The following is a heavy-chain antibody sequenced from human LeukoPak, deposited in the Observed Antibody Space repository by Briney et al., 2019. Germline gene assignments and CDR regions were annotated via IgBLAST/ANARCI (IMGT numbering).Heavy chain of an antibody. CDR3: ARASPYFYCSGGSCYFHP. D-gene: IGHD2-15*01. V-gene: IGHV1-69*05. CDR1: GGTFSSYA. Sequence: SVKVSCKASGGTFSSYAINWVRQAPGQGLEWMGGIIPIFGTANYAQKFQGRVTITTDESTSTAYMELSSLRSEDTAVYYCARASPYFYCSGGSCYFHPWGQGTLVTVSS. J-gene: IGHJ5*02. CDR2: IIPIFGTA.